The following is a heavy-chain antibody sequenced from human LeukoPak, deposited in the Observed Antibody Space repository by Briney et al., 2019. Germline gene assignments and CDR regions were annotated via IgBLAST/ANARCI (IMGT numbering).Heavy chain of an antibody. D-gene: IGHD3-10*01. V-gene: IGHV1-2*02. CDR2: INPNGGGT. CDR3: ARGLGYYGSGSYYNGVDY. J-gene: IGHJ4*02. CDR1: GYTFTGYY. Sequence: ASVRVSCKASGYTFTGYYMHWVRQAPGQGLEWMGWINPNGGGTNYAQKFQGRVTMTRDTSISTAYMELSRLRSDDTAVYYCARGLGYYGSGSYYNGVDYWGQGTLVTVSS.